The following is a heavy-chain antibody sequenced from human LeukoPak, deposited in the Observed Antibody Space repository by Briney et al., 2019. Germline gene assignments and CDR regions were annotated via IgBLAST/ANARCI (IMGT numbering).Heavy chain of an antibody. Sequence: SETLSLTCTVSGGSISHYYWNWIRQPPGKALEWIGYIHDSGSTNYNPSLKSRVSISVDTSRNQFSLKLTSVTVADTAVYYCARGRQSHSFRFDPWGQGTLVTVSS. V-gene: IGHV4-59*01. CDR2: IHDSGST. CDR3: ARGRQSHSFRFDP. D-gene: IGHD2-21*01. J-gene: IGHJ5*02. CDR1: GGSISHYY.